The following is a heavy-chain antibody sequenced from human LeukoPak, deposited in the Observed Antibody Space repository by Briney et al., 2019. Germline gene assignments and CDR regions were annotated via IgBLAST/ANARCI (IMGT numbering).Heavy chain of an antibody. CDR2: IIPILGIA. Sequence: SVKVSCKASGGTFSSYAISWVRQAPGQGLEWMGRIIPILGIANYAQKFQGRVTITADKSTSTAYMELSSLRSEDTAVYYRASQRRITIFGVVIPFDYWGQGTLVTVSS. D-gene: IGHD3-3*01. CDR1: GGTFSSYA. V-gene: IGHV1-69*04. J-gene: IGHJ4*02. CDR3: ASQRRITIFGVVIPFDY.